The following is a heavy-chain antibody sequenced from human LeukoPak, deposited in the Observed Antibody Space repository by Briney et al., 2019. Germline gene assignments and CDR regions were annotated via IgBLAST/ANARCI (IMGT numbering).Heavy chain of an antibody. J-gene: IGHJ6*02. CDR3: ARNPDYDFWSGYHRAGMDV. CDR2: INHSGST. V-gene: IGHV4-34*01. Sequence: PSETLSLTCAVYGGSFSGYYWSWIRQPPGKGLEWIGEINHSGSTNYNPSLKSRVTISVDTSKNQFSLKLSSVTAADTAVYYCARNPDYDFWSGYHRAGMDVWGQGTTVTVSS. CDR1: GGSFSGYY. D-gene: IGHD3-3*01.